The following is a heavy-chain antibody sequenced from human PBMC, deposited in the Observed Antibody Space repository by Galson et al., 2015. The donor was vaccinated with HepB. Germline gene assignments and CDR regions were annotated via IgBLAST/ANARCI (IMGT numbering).Heavy chain of an antibody. CDR3: ARGTTYYYDSSGYYPFDY. D-gene: IGHD3-22*01. CDR2: ISYDGSNK. J-gene: IGHJ4*02. CDR1: GFTFSSYA. V-gene: IGHV3-30-3*01. Sequence: SLRLSCAASGFTFSSYAMHWVRQAPGKGLEWVAVISYDGSNKYYADSVKGRFTISRDNSKNTLYLQMNSLRAEDTAVYYCARGTTYYYDSSGYYPFDYSGQGTLVTVSS.